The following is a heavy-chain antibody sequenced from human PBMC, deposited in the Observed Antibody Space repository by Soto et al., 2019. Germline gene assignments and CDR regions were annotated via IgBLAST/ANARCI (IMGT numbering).Heavy chain of an antibody. CDR2: INHSGST. D-gene: IGHD5-18*01. V-gene: IGHV4-34*01. CDR1: GWSFSGHY. CDR3: ARGQRNTAMLLSQYYYYGMDA. J-gene: IGHJ6*02. Sequence: PXETLSLTCAVYGWSFSGHYWSWIRQPPGKGLEWIGEINHSGSTNYNPSLKSRVTISVDTSKNQFSLKLSSVTAADTAVYYCARGQRNTAMLLSQYYYYGMDAWGQGSTVTVSS.